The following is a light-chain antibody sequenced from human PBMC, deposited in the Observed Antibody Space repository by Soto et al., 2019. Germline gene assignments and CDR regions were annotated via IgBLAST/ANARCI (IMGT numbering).Light chain of an antibody. J-gene: IGLJ1*01. CDR2: GNS. Sequence: QSVLTQPPSVSGAPGQRVTISCTGSSSNIGAGYDVHWYQQLPGTAPKLLIYGNSNRPSGVPDRFSGSKSGTSASLAITGLQAEDEADYHCQSYDSSLSVLWVFGTGTKVTVL. CDR1: SSNIGAGYD. V-gene: IGLV1-40*01. CDR3: QSYDSSLSVLWV.